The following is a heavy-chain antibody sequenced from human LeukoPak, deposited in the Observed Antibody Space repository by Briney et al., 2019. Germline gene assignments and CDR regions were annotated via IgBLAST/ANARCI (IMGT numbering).Heavy chain of an antibody. D-gene: IGHD2-15*01. V-gene: IGHV1-69*04. CDR3: AGVYGYCSGGSCYSDWFDP. J-gene: IGHJ5*02. CDR1: GGTFSSYA. CDR2: IIPILGIA. Sequence: SVKVSCKASGGTFSSYAISWVRQAPGQGLEWMGRIIPILGIANYAQKLQGRVTMTTDTSTSTAYMELRSLRSDDTAVYYCAGVYGYCSGGSCYSDWFDPWGQGTLVTVSS.